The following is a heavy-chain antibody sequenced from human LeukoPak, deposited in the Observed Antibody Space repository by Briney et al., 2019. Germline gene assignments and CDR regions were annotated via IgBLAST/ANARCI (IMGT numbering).Heavy chain of an antibody. D-gene: IGHD2-2*01. V-gene: IGHV1-24*01. CDR1: GYTLTELS. J-gene: IGHJ6*03. Sequence: GASVKVSCKVSGYTLTELSMHWVRQAPGKGLEWMGGFDPEDGETIYAQKFQGRVTMTEDTSTDTAYMELSSLRSEDTAVYYCATSRYSSSTSCYQENYYYYYYMDVWGKGTTVTVSS. CDR2: FDPEDGET. CDR3: ATSRYSSSTSCYQENYYYYYYMDV.